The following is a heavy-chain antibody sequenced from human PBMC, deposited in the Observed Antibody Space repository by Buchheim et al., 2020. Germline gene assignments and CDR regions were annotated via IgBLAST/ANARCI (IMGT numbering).Heavy chain of an antibody. CDR1: GFTFSSYG. D-gene: IGHD6-13*01. V-gene: IGHV3-30*03. J-gene: IGHJ4*02. CDR3: VRDGSSSTWPLDY. Sequence: QVQLVESGGGVVQPGRSLRLSCAASGFTFSSYGMHWVRQAPGKGPEWVAIISYDGSDQYYADSVRGRFTISRDNSKNILYLHLDSPRAEDTAMYYCVRDGSSSTWPLDYWGQGTL. CDR2: ISYDGSDQ.